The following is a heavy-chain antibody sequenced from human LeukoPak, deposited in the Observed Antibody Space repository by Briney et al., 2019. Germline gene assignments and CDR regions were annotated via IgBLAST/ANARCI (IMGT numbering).Heavy chain of an antibody. D-gene: IGHD3-9*01. CDR3: AKGRGHVVRYFDWLLDY. CDR1: GFTFSSYA. CDR2: ISGSGGST. V-gene: IGHV3-23*01. Sequence: PGGSLRLSCAASGFTFSSYAMSWVRQAPGKGLEWVSAISGSGGSTYYADSVKGRFTISRDNSKHTLYLQMNNLRAEDTGVYYCAKGRGHVVRYFDWLLDYWGQGTLVTVSS. J-gene: IGHJ4*02.